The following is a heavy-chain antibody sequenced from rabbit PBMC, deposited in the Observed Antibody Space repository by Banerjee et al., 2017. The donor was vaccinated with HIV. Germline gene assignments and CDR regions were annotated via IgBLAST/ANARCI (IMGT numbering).Heavy chain of an antibody. CDR1: GFSFSSGYD. Sequence: QSLEESGGDLVKPGASLTLTCKASGFSFSSGYDMCWVRQAPGKGLEWIACIYAGSDGTTYYASWAKGRFTISKTSSTTVTLQMTSLTAADTATYFCARGWSNSNLWGPGTLVTVS. CDR2: IYAGSDGTT. CDR3: ARGWSNSNL. V-gene: IGHV1S40*01. J-gene: IGHJ4*01.